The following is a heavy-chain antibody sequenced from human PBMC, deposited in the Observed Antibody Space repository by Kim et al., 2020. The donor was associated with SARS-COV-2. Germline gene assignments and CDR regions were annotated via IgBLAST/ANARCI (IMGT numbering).Heavy chain of an antibody. CDR3: ATASRGIAAACWFDP. V-gene: IGHV1-24*01. D-gene: IGHD6-13*01. J-gene: IGHJ5*02. CDR2: FDPEDGET. Sequence: ASVKVSCKVSGYTLTELSMHWVRQAPGKGLEWMGGFDPEDGETIYAQKFQGRVTMTEDTSTDTAYMELSSLRSEDTAVYYCATASRGIAAACWFDPWGQGTLVTVSS. CDR1: GYTLTELS.